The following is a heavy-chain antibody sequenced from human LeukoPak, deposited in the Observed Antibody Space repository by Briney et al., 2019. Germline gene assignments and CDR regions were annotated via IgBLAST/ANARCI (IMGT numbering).Heavy chain of an antibody. J-gene: IGHJ6*02. CDR3: ARGGDGYNPDNYGMDV. Sequence: ASVKVSCKASGGTFSSYAISWVRQAPGQGLEWMGRIIPIFGIANYAQKFQGRVTITADKSTSTAYMEPSSLRSEDTAVYYCARGGDGYNPDNYGMDVWGQGTTVTVSS. CDR2: IIPIFGIA. V-gene: IGHV1-69*04. D-gene: IGHD5-24*01. CDR1: GGTFSSYA.